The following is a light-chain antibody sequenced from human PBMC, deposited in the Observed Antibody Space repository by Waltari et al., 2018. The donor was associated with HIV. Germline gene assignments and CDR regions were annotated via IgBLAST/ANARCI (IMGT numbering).Light chain of an antibody. CDR1: NRNIGFYSL. J-gene: IGLJ3*02. CDR3: SSYTSGDTVL. V-gene: IGLV2-14*01. CDR2: GVT. Sequence: QSALTQPASVSGSPGQSLTISCTGTNRNIGFYSLVSWYRQYPGKAPQLSIYGVTSRPSGVSSRFSGSKSGNTASLTSSGLHVDDEADYYCSSYTSGDTVLFGGGTKLTVL.